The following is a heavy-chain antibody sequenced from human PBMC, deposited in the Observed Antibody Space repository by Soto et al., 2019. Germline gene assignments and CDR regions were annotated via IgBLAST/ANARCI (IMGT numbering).Heavy chain of an antibody. D-gene: IGHD2-15*01. CDR3: AKDDGDCSGGSCPFDY. V-gene: IGHV3-23*01. CDR2: ISGSGGST. Sequence: PGGSLRLSCAASGFTFSSYAMSWVRQAPGKGLEWVSAISGSGGSTYYADSVKGRFTISRDNSKNTLYLQMNSLRAEDTAVYYCAKDDGDCSGGSCPFDYWGQGTLVTVSS. J-gene: IGHJ4*02. CDR1: GFTFSSYA.